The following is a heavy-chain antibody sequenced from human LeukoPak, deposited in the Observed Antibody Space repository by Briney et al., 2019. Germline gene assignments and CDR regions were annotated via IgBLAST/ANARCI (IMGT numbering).Heavy chain of an antibody. D-gene: IGHD2-2*01. V-gene: IGHV4-38-2*02. CDR3: ARGVPTPAAIGFDY. J-gene: IGHJ4*02. Sequence: SETLSLTCTVSGYSISSGYYWGWIRQPPGKGLEWIGSIYYSGSTYYNPSLKSRVTISVDTSKNQFSLKLSSVTAADTAVYYCARGVPTPAAIGFDYWGQGTLVTVSS. CDR2: IYYSGST. CDR1: GYSISSGYY.